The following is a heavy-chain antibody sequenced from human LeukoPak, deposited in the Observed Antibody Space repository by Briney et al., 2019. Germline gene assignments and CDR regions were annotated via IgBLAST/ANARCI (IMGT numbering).Heavy chain of an antibody. CDR3: ARDNAYFDY. CDR1: GFTVRSTF. V-gene: IGHV3-53*01. Sequence: GGSLRLSCAASGFTVRSTFMSWVRQAPGKGLEWVSVIYTGGSTHYADSVKGRFTISRDNSNNTVYLQMNSLRAEDTAVYYCARDNAYFDYWGRGALVTVSS. CDR2: IYTGGST. J-gene: IGHJ4*02.